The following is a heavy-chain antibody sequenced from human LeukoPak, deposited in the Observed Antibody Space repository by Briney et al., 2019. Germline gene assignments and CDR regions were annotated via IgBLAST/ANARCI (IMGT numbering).Heavy chain of an antibody. Sequence: QSGGSLRLSCAASGFTFSGSAMHWVRQASGKGLEWVGRIRSKANSYATAYAASVKGRFTISRDDSKNTAYLQMNSLKTEDTAVYYCTRVAAAVLAFRGISSGYYYYYMDVWGKGTTVTVSS. CDR2: IRSKANSYAT. CDR3: TRVAAAVLAFRGISSGYYYYYMDV. J-gene: IGHJ6*03. CDR1: GFTFSGSA. D-gene: IGHD6-13*01. V-gene: IGHV3-73*01.